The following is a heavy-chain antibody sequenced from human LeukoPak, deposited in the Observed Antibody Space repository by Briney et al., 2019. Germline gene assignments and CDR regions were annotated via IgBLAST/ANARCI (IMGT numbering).Heavy chain of an antibody. Sequence: GGSLRLSCAVSGFVFSHYTMTWVRQGPGKGLEWVSSINGSGDVTLYADSVMGRFTISRDNAKNTVSLQMNNLRAEDTAVYYCAKSDCGSDGCKLLNYWGQGTLVTASS. J-gene: IGHJ4*02. V-gene: IGHV3-23*01. D-gene: IGHD3-10*01. CDR2: INGSGDVT. CDR1: GFVFSHYT. CDR3: AKSDCGSDGCKLLNY.